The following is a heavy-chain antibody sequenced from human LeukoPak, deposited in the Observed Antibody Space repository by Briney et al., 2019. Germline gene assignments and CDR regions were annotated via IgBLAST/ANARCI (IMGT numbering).Heavy chain of an antibody. CDR1: GFTFSDYN. CDR3: TRVTTVTAGDY. J-gene: IGHJ4*02. Sequence: GGSLRLSCAASGFTFSDYNMNWVRQAPGKGLEWVSYITGSSLTIKYADSEKGRFTISRDNAKNSLYLQMNSLRDDDTAVYYCTRVTTVTAGDYWGQGTLVTVSS. V-gene: IGHV3-48*02. CDR2: ITGSSLTI. D-gene: IGHD4-17*01.